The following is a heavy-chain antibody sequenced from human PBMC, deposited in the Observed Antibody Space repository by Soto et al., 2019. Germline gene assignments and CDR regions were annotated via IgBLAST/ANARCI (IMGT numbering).Heavy chain of an antibody. CDR1: GFSFVNYA. CDR3: AKATTNGGWFNPFDS. CDR2: LSGSGTST. V-gene: IGHV3-23*01. D-gene: IGHD6-19*01. J-gene: IGHJ4*02. Sequence: CSLRLSCAASGFSFVNYAMNWVRQAPGKGLEWVSGLSGSGTSTYYADSVKGRFTISRDNSRDTLFLQMNSLTADDTAVYYCAKATTNGGWFNPFDSWGQGALVTVS.